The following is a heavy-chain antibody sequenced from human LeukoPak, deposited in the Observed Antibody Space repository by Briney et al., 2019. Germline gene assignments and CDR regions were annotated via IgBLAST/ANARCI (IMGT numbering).Heavy chain of an antibody. CDR3: AIDPNWGTHS. Sequence: GRSLRLSCAASGFTFSDYGMHWVRQAPGKGLEWVALISYDGSNKYYADSVKGRFTISRDNSKNALYLQMNSLRVEDTAVYYCAIDPNWGTHSWGQGVLVTVSS. CDR2: ISYDGSNK. V-gene: IGHV3-30*03. CDR1: GFTFSDYG. D-gene: IGHD7-27*01. J-gene: IGHJ4*02.